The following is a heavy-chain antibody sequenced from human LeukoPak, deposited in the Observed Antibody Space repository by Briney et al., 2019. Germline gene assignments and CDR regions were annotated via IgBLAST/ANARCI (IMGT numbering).Heavy chain of an antibody. Sequence: PSQTLSLTCTVSGGSISSDGYYWSWIRQPPGKGLEWIGHIHHSGSTHYNSSLKSRVTISMDRSENQVSLKLNSVTAADTAMYYCARGPDDILTDYYSSYFDHWGQGTLVTVSS. CDR2: IHHSGST. J-gene: IGHJ4*02. CDR1: GGSISSDGYY. V-gene: IGHV4-30-2*01. CDR3: ARGPDDILTDYYSSYFDH. D-gene: IGHD3-9*01.